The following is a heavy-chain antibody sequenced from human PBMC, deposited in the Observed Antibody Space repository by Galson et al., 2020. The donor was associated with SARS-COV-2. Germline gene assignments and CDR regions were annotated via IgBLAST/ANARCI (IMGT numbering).Heavy chain of an antibody. CDR3: AKGPNSYSSAWFGIEY. D-gene: IGHD6-19*01. CDR2: ISWNSGSI. J-gene: IGHJ4*02. Sequence: GGSLRLSCAASGFTFDDYAMHWVRQAPGKGLEWVSGISWNSGSIGYAASVKGRFTISRDNAKNSLYLQMNSLRPEDTAMYYCAKGPNSYSSAWFGIEYGGQGTLVTVSS. CDR1: GFTFDDYA. V-gene: IGHV3-9*01.